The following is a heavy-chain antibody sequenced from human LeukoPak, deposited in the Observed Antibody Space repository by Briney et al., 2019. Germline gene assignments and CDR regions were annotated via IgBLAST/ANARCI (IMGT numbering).Heavy chain of an antibody. CDR2: ISGSGGST. CDR1: GFTFSSYA. J-gene: IGHJ4*02. Sequence: PGGSLRLSCAASGFTFSSYAMSWVRQAPGKGLEWVSAISGSGGSTYYADSVKGRFTISRDNSKNTLYLQMNSLRAEDTAVYYCAARLGGFLEWLLHYWGQGTLVTVSS. D-gene: IGHD3-3*01. CDR3: AARLGGFLEWLLHY. V-gene: IGHV3-23*01.